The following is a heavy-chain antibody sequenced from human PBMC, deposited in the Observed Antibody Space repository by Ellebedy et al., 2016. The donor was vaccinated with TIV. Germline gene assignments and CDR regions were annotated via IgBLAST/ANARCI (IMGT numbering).Heavy chain of an antibody. V-gene: IGHV3-7*01. CDR2: INQDGREK. Sequence: GGSLRLSCAASGFTFSSYWMTWVRQAPGKGLEWVANINQDGREKYYVDSVKGRFTISRDNAKTSLYLLMNSLRADDTAVYYCATDGSYGDYLSPTHAFVIWGQGTMVTVSS. CDR3: ATDGSYGDYLSPTHAFVI. CDR1: GFTFSSYW. D-gene: IGHD4-17*01. J-gene: IGHJ3*02.